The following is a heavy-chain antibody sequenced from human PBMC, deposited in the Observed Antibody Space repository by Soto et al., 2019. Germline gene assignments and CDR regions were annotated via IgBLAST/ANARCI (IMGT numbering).Heavy chain of an antibody. V-gene: IGHV3-7*01. D-gene: IGHD3-10*01. CDR3: ARDPALWFGEFYYYYYMDV. CDR2: IKQDGSEK. Sequence: GGSLRLSCAASGFTFSSYWMSWVRQAPGKGLEWVANIKQDGSEKYYVDSVKGRFTISRDNAKNSLYLQMNSLRAEDTAVYYCARDPALWFGEFYYYYYMDVWGKGTTVTVSS. J-gene: IGHJ6*03. CDR1: GFTFSSYW.